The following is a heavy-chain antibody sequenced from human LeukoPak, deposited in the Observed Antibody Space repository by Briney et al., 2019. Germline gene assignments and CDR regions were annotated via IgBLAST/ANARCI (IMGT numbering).Heavy chain of an antibody. CDR1: GFTVRGNY. J-gene: IGHJ3*01. Sequence: SGGSLRLSCAASGFTVRGNYMTWVRQAPGKGLEWVSLIYSNGITSYADSVKGRFTISRDSSKNTLYLEMNSLRAEDTAAYYCANQHGHDDFWSGYPGEWGQGTMVTVSS. CDR2: IYSNGIT. CDR3: ANQHGHDDFWSGYPGE. V-gene: IGHV3-66*03. D-gene: IGHD3-3*01.